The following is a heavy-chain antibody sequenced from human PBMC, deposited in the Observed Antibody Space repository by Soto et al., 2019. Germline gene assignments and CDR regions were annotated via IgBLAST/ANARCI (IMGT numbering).Heavy chain of an antibody. J-gene: IGHJ4*02. V-gene: IGHV1-2*04. Sequence: VKVSCKASGYTFTGYYMHWVRQAPGQGLEWMGWINPNSGGTNYAQKFQGWVTMTRDTSISTAYMELSRLRSDDTAVYYCARDLVTTDFGFDYWGQGTLVTVSS. CDR3: ARDLVTTDFGFDY. D-gene: IGHD4-17*01. CDR2: INPNSGGT. CDR1: GYTFTGYY.